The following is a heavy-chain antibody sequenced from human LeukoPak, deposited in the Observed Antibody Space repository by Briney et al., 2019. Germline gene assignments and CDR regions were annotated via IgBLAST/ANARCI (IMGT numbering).Heavy chain of an antibody. J-gene: IGHJ4*02. V-gene: IGHV3-53*01. CDR3: ARGPDCSSTSCYIGVGY. Sequence: GGPLRLSCAASGFTVSSNYMSWVRQAPGKGLEWVSVIYSGGSTYYADSVKGRFTISRDNSKNTLYLQMNSLRAEDTAVYYCARGPDCSSTSCYIGVGYWGQGTLVTVSS. CDR1: GFTVSSNY. CDR2: IYSGGST. D-gene: IGHD2-2*02.